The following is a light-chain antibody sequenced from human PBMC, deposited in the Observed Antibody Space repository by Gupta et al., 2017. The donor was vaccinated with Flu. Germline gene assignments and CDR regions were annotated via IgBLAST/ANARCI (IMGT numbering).Light chain of an antibody. CDR3: AAWDDSVRAYA. Sequence: QSVLTQPPSASGTPGRRVTISCSGTNANIGGNYVYWFQQFPGTAPKPLIYRNTQRPTGLPDRFSGSKSGTSASLAISGLRPDDEADYYCAAWDDSVRAYAFGTGTKVTVL. J-gene: IGLJ1*01. V-gene: IGLV1-47*01. CDR2: RNT. CDR1: NANIGGNY.